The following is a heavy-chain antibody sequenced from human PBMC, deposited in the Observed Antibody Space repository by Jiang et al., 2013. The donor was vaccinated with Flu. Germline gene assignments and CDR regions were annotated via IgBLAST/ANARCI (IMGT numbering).Heavy chain of an antibody. CDR1: GFTFSNFG. D-gene: IGHD3-3*02. J-gene: IGHJ4*02. V-gene: IGHV3-33*08. Sequence: VQLLESGGGVVQPGGSLRLSCAASGFTFSNFGMHWVRQAPGKGLEWVALIWYDPSYKGYAESVKGRFTISRDNSRNTLFLQMNSLRAEDTAVYYCATDNRYSISSHGGNEDWGQGTLVTVSS. CDR2: IWYDPSYK. CDR3: ATDNRYSISSHGGNED.